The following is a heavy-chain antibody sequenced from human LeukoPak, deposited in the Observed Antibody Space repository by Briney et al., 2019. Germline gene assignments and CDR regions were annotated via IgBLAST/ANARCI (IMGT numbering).Heavy chain of an antibody. CDR1: GFTFSSYW. J-gene: IGHJ4*02. D-gene: IGHD5-12*01. V-gene: IGHV3-7*01. CDR3: AKSDAYIVATTLDFDY. Sequence: GGSLRLSCAASGFTFSSYWMSWVRQAPGKGLEWVANKKQDGSEQYYVASVKGRFTISRDNAKNSLYLQMSSLRAEDTAVYSCAKSDAYIVATTLDFDYWGQGTLVTVSS. CDR2: KKQDGSEQ.